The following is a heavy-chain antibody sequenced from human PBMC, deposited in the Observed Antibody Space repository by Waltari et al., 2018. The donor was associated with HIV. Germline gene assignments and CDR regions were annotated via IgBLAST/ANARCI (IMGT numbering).Heavy chain of an antibody. CDR1: GGSISSSSYY. J-gene: IGHJ5*02. Sequence: QLQLQESGPGLVKPSETLSLTCTVSGGSISSSSYYWGWIRQPPGKGLVWIGSIYYSWTTYYTPSLKSRVTISVDTSKNQFSLKLSSVTAADTAVYYCARRRHMVRGVIRWFDPWGQGTLVTVSS. D-gene: IGHD3-10*01. CDR2: IYYSWTT. V-gene: IGHV4-39*01. CDR3: ARRRHMVRGVIRWFDP.